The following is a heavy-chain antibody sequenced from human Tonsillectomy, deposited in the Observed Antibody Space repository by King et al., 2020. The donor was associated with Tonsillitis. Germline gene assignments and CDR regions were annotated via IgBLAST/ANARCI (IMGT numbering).Heavy chain of an antibody. CDR2: INHSGST. Sequence: VQLQQWGAGLLKPSETLSLTCAVYGGSFSGYYWSWIRQPPGKGLEWLGEINHSGSTNYSPSLKSRFTISVDTAKSQFSLKLSSVTAADTAVYYCARRGYCSTTSCYTPSYYYYMDVWGKGTTVTVSS. CDR3: ARRGYCSTTSCYTPSYYYYMDV. V-gene: IGHV4-34*01. J-gene: IGHJ6*03. CDR1: GGSFSGYY. D-gene: IGHD2-2*02.